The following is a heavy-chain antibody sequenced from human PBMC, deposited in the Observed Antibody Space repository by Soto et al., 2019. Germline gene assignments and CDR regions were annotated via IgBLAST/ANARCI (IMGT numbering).Heavy chain of an antibody. D-gene: IGHD4-17*01. CDR3: ARNNGDYGQY. Sequence: QVQLVQSGAEVKKPGASVKVSCKASGYTFTSYGISRVRQAPGQGLEWMGWISAYNGNTNYAQRRQGRVTMTTDTATITAYMELRSLRSDVTAVYYCARNNGDYGQYWGQGTLVTVSS. CDR2: ISAYNGNT. V-gene: IGHV1-18*01. CDR1: GYTFTSYG. J-gene: IGHJ4*02.